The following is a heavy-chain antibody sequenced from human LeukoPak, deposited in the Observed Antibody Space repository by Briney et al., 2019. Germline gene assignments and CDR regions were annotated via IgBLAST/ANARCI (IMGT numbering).Heavy chain of an antibody. D-gene: IGHD5-18*01. CDR3: ARSERGYSYGYWFDP. CDR2: INHSGST. Sequence: SETLSLTCAVYGGSFSGYYWSWIRQPPGKGLEWIGEINHSGSTNYNPSLKSRVTISVDKSKNQFSLKLGSVTAADTAVYYCARSERGYSYGYWFDPWGQGTLVTVSS. CDR1: GGSFSGYY. V-gene: IGHV4-34*01. J-gene: IGHJ5*02.